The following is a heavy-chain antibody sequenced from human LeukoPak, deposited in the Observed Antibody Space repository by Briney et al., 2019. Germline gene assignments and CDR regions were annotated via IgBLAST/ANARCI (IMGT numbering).Heavy chain of an antibody. CDR2: IIPSGHTT. CDR3: AKDDRWLQFCC. D-gene: IGHD5-24*01. J-gene: IGHJ4*02. CDR1: GFTFSSHG. V-gene: IGHV3-23*01. Sequence: GGSLRLSCAASGFTFSSHGMNWVRQAPGRGLEWVSGIIPSGHTTYYADSVRGRFTISRDNSRNTLYLQMNSLRAEDTAVYYCAKDDRWLQFCCWGQGTLVTVSA.